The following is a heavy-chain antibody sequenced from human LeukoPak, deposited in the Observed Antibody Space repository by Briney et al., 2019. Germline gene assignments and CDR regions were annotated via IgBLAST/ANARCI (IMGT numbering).Heavy chain of an antibody. V-gene: IGHV4-59*01. CDR3: AKSATSQLWYFDL. J-gene: IGHJ2*01. D-gene: IGHD5-24*01. CDR2: IYYSGST. CDR1: GGSISNYY. Sequence: PSETLSLTCTVSGGSISNYYWSWIRQPPGKGLEWIGYIYYSGSTNYNPSLKSRATISVDTSKNQFSPKLSSVAAADTAVYYCAKSATSQLWYFDLWGRGTLVTVSS.